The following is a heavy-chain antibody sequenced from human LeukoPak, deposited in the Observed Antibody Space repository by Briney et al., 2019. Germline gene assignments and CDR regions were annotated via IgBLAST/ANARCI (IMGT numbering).Heavy chain of an antibody. D-gene: IGHD3-16*02. Sequence: SETLSLTCTVSGGSISSYYWSWIRQPAGKGLEWIGRIYTSGSTNYNPSLKSRVTISVDRSKNQFSLKLSSVTAADTAVYYCARFVRAHRSYYYGMDVWGQGTTVTVSS. CDR1: GGSISSYY. J-gene: IGHJ6*02. CDR3: ARFVRAHRSYYYGMDV. V-gene: IGHV4-4*07. CDR2: IYTSGST.